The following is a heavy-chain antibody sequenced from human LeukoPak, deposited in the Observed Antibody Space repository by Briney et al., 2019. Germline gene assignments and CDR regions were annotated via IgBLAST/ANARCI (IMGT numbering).Heavy chain of an antibody. CDR3: SKVQWLVEQTFDY. Sequence: PGGSLRLSCAASGFSFSTYAMHWARQAPGKGLEWVAVISSDGYNKYNADSVKGRFTISRDNSKNTLYLQMNSLRAEDTAVYYCSKVQWLVEQTFDYWGQGTLVTVSS. CDR2: ISSDGYNK. CDR1: GFSFSTYA. V-gene: IGHV3-30-3*01. D-gene: IGHD6-19*01. J-gene: IGHJ4*02.